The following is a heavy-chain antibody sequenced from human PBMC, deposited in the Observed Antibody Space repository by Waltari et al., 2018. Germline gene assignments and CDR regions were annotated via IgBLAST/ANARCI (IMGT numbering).Heavy chain of an antibody. Sequence: EVQLVESGGGLVQSGVSLTLSCAASGFIFRDYLIGWVRQAPGKGLEWVANIKPDGSEPNYLGSLKGRFTISTDNAKDSVLLHVSSLRAEDTAVYYCARYVLLQDGHYFDSWGQGTLVTVSS. CDR2: IKPDGSEP. V-gene: IGHV3-7*01. CDR3: ARYVLLQDGHYFDS. J-gene: IGHJ4*02. D-gene: IGHD2-21*02. CDR1: GFIFRDYL.